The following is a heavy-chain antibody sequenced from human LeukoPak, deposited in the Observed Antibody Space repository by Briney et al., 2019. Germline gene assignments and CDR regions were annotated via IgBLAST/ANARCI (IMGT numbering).Heavy chain of an antibody. J-gene: IGHJ4*02. CDR3: ARRAFHSFGYDY. D-gene: IGHD5-18*01. V-gene: IGHV4-59*01. CDR2: IYSRGLTRGST. Sequence: SETLSLTCTVSGGSLSSYYWSWIRQPPGKGLEWIGYIYSRGLTRGSTNYNPSLKSRVTISVDTSKNQFTLKVNSVTSADTAVYYCARRAFHSFGYDYWGQGTLVTVSS. CDR1: GGSLSSYY.